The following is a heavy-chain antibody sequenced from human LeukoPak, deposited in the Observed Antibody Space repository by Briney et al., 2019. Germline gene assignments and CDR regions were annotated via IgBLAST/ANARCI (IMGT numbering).Heavy chain of an antibody. J-gene: IGHJ3*02. CDR1: GGSISSGGYS. CDR2: IYHSGST. V-gene: IGHV4-30-2*01. D-gene: IGHD3-22*01. CDR3: ARAPCYYDAAAFDI. Sequence: SETLSLTCAVSGGSISSGGYSWSWIRQPPGKGLEWIGYIYHSGSTYYNPSLKSRVTISVDRSKNQFSLKLSSVTAADTAVYYCARAPCYYDAAAFDIWGQGTMVTVSS.